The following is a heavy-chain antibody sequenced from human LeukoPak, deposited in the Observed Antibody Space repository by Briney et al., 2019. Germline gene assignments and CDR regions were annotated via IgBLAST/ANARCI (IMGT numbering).Heavy chain of an antibody. Sequence: ASVKVSCKASGYTFTGYYMHWVRQTPGQGLEWMGWINPNSGGTDYAQQFQGRVTMTRDTSISTAYMELSRLRSDDTAVYYCAKEVGYSYGYFDYWGQGTLVTVSS. V-gene: IGHV1-2*02. J-gene: IGHJ4*02. CDR3: AKEVGYSYGYFDY. D-gene: IGHD5-18*01. CDR2: INPNSGGT. CDR1: GYTFTGYY.